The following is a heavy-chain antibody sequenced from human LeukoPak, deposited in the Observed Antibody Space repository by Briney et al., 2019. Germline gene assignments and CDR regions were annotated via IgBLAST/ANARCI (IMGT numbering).Heavy chain of an antibody. CDR3: AKDTRLYSGSGSYFLDF. V-gene: IGHV3-53*01. CDR1: GFTVSSNY. CDR2: IYSGGST. J-gene: IGHJ4*02. Sequence: PGVSLRLSCAASGFTVSSNYMSWVRQAPGKGLEWVSVIYSGGSTYYTDSVKGRFTISRDNSKNTLFLQMNSLRAEDTAVYYCAKDTRLYSGSGSYFLDFWGQGTLVTVSS. D-gene: IGHD3-10*01.